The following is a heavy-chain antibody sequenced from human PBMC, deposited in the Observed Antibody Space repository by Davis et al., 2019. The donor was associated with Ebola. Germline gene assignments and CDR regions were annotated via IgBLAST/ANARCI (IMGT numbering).Heavy chain of an antibody. D-gene: IGHD6-19*01. CDR2: IKPDGSDK. CDR1: GFTFSNYW. J-gene: IGHJ5*02. Sequence: GESLKISCAASGFTFSNYWMTWVRQVPGTGLEWVGKIKPDGSDKYYLDSVKGRFTISRDNGKNSLYLQMNSLRGEDTGVYYCVKDSGWAMSPWGQGTLVTVSS. CDR3: VKDSGWAMSP. V-gene: IGHV3-7*01.